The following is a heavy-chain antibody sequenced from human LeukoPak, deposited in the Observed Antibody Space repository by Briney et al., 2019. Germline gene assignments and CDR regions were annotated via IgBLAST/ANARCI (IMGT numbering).Heavy chain of an antibody. Sequence: SETLSLTCAVYGGSFSGYYWSWIRQPPGKGLEWIGEINHSGSTNYNPSLKSRVTISVDTSKSQFSLKLSSVTAADTAVYYCARVPITIFGVVTRKFDYWGQGTLVTVSS. J-gene: IGHJ4*02. CDR2: INHSGST. V-gene: IGHV4-34*01. D-gene: IGHD3-3*01. CDR1: GGSFSGYY. CDR3: ARVPITIFGVVTRKFDY.